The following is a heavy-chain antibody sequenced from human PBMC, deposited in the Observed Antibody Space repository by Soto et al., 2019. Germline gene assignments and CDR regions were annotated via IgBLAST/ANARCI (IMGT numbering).Heavy chain of an antibody. CDR2: ISGSRGYI. Sequence: WGSLRLSCAASGFIFIDYTINFFRHAPGKGLEWVSSISGSRGYIYYGDSVKGRFTISRDNAKNSLVLQMNNLRAEDTAVYYCARDWAAALDYWGPGTLVTVSS. D-gene: IGHD6-13*01. CDR3: ARDWAAALDY. V-gene: IGHV3-21*01. CDR1: GFIFIDYT. J-gene: IGHJ4*02.